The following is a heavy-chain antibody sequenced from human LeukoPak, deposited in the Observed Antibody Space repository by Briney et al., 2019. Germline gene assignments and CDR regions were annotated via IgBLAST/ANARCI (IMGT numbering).Heavy chain of an antibody. CDR3: ARAHLYCSGGSCYLIDY. D-gene: IGHD2-15*01. Sequence: GGSLRLSCAASGFTFSSYGMHWVRQAPGKGLEWGAVIWYDGSNKYYADSVKGRFTISGDNSKNTLYLQMNSLRAEDTAVYYCARAHLYCSGGSCYLIDYWGQGTLVTVSS. V-gene: IGHV3-33*01. CDR2: IWYDGSNK. CDR1: GFTFSSYG. J-gene: IGHJ4*02.